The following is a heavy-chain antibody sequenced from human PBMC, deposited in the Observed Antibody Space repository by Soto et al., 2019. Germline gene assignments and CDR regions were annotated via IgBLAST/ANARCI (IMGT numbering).Heavy chain of an antibody. CDR1: GGTFSSYA. V-gene: IGHV1-69*13. Sequence: GASVKVSCKASGGTFSSYAISWVRQAPGQGLEWMGGIIPIFGTANYAQKFQGRVTITADESTSTAYMELSSLRSEDTAVYYCARVVTGTTMGDSDWGQGTLVTVSS. D-gene: IGHD1-7*01. CDR3: ARVVTGTTMGDSD. CDR2: IIPIFGTA. J-gene: IGHJ4*02.